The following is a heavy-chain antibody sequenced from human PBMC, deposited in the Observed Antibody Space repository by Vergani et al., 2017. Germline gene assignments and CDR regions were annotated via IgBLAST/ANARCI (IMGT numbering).Heavy chain of an antibody. D-gene: IGHD3-10*01. J-gene: IGHJ6*03. Sequence: VQLVESGGGLVQPGGSLRLSCAASGFTFSSYGMHWVRPAPGKGLEWVAVISSDGSNKYYADSVKGRFTISRDNSKNTLYLQMNSLRAEDTAVYYCAKSGYGSGSYFPIDYYYYMDGWGKGTTVTVSS. CDR2: ISSDGSNK. V-gene: IGHV3-30*18. CDR1: GFTFSSYG. CDR3: AKSGYGSGSYFPIDYYYYMDG.